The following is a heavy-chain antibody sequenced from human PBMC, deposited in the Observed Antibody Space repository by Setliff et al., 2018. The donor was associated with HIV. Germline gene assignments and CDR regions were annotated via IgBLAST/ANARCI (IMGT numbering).Heavy chain of an antibody. J-gene: IGHJ4*02. Sequence: ASVKVSCKASGYTFIHYDVSWVRRAPGQGLEWMGWINVNNGNTNYAQKFQGRVTMTTDTSTTTVYMELRGLRSDDTAVYYCARVVRGVIQSAKTFDYWGQGTLVTVSS. CDR3: ARVVRGVIQSAKTFDY. CDR2: INVNNGNT. CDR1: GYTFIHYD. V-gene: IGHV1-18*01. D-gene: IGHD2-21*01.